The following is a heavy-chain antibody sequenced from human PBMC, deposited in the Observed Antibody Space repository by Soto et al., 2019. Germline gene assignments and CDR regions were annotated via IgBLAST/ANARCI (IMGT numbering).Heavy chain of an antibody. CDR3: AGAQGQGDQLIHIGS. D-gene: IGHD2-2*01. Sequence: QVQLVESGGGVVQPGRSLRLSCSASGFTFNIYAMHWVRQAPGKGLEWVTVISYDGRNKYYTDSVKSRFTISRDNSQNMLSLQMDSLRTEDTAVYFCAGAQGQGDQLIHIGSWGPGTLVTVSS. V-gene: IGHV3-30*04. J-gene: IGHJ1*01. CDR2: ISYDGRNK. CDR1: GFTFNIYA.